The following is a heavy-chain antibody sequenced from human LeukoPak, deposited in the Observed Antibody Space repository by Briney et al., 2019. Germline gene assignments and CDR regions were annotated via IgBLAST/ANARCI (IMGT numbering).Heavy chain of an antibody. V-gene: IGHV3-53*01. D-gene: IGHD4-17*01. CDR1: GLTVSSSY. Sequence: GGSLRLSCAASGLTVSSSYMSWVRQAPGKGLEWVSVIYAGGSTYHADSVKGRFTISRDNAKNSLYLQMNSLRAEDTAVYYCARESYMTTVTTTGWFDPWGQGTLVTVSS. J-gene: IGHJ5*02. CDR2: IYAGGST. CDR3: ARESYMTTVTTTGWFDP.